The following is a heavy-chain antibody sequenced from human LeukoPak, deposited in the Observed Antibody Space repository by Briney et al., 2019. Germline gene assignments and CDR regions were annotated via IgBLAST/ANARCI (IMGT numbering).Heavy chain of an antibody. CDR2: LYSGGAS. CDR1: GFSVSDDY. J-gene: IGHJ5*02. CDR3: ARGDPHADL. Sequence: GGSLRLSCAASGFSVSDDYMAWVRQAPGKGLEWVSILYSGGASFYADSVKGRFTISRDNARTSLYLQMNSLRVEDTGVYYCARGDPHADLWGQGTLVTVSS. V-gene: IGHV3-53*01.